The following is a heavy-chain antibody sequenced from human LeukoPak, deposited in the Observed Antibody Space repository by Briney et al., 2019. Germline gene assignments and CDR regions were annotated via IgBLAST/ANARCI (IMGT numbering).Heavy chain of an antibody. CDR1: GFTFNIYG. Sequence: GGSLRLSCAVSGFTFNIYGMHWVRQAPGKGLEWVAFTRYDATKKYYADSVKDRFTISRDNSKNTLYLQMNSLRAEDTAVYYCARDIWAVAGYFDYWGQGTLVTVSS. CDR3: ARDIWAVAGYFDY. D-gene: IGHD6-19*01. J-gene: IGHJ4*02. CDR2: TRYDATKK. V-gene: IGHV3-30*02.